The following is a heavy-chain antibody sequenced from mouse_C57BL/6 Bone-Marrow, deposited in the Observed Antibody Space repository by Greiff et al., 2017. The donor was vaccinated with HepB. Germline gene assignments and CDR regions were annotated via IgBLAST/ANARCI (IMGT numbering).Heavy chain of an antibody. CDR3: ARRGGDTIVYFDV. CDR1: GYAFSSYW. Sequence: QVQLQQSGAELVKPGASVKISCKASGYAFSSYWMNWVKQRPGKGLEWIGQIYPGDGDTNYNGKFKGKATLTADKSSSTAYMQLSSLTSEDSAVYFCARRGGDTIVYFDVWGTGTTVTVSS. D-gene: IGHD2-12*01. J-gene: IGHJ1*03. V-gene: IGHV1-80*01. CDR2: IYPGDGDT.